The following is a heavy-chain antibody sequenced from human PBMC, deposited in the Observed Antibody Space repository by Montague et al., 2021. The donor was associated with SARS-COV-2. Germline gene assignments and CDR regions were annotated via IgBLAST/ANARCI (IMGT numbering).Heavy chain of an antibody. Sequence: SLRLSCAASGFTVSSNYMSWVRQAPGKGLEWVSVIYSGGSTYYXXXVXXXFTXSRDNSKNTLYLQMNSLRAEDTAVYYCAREVPITIFGVVTDNSWFDPWGQGTLVTVSS. J-gene: IGHJ5*02. D-gene: IGHD3-3*01. CDR3: AREVPITIFGVVTDNSWFDP. V-gene: IGHV3-66*01. CDR1: GFTVSSNY. CDR2: IYSGGST.